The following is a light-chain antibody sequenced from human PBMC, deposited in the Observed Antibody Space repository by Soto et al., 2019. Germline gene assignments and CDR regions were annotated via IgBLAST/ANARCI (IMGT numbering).Light chain of an antibody. Sequence: VVLTQSPGTLSLSPGERATLSCRATQRISATYIAWYQLKPGQAPRLLIHGSLTRAAGIPDRFSGSGSGADFTLTIARVEPEDFAVYFCQQYGDSPYSFGQGTKLDIK. CDR3: QQYGDSPYS. CDR2: GSL. J-gene: IGKJ2*01. V-gene: IGKV3-20*01. CDR1: QRISATY.